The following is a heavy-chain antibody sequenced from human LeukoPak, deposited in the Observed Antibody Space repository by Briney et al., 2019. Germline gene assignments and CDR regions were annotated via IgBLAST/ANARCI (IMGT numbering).Heavy chain of an antibody. D-gene: IGHD1-26*01. Sequence: PGGSLRLSCAASGFTVSDSFMTWVRQAPGKGLEWVSVIYVAGSTYYADSVKGRFTVSRDNSKNTLYLQMNSLRADDTAVYYCAREILRGGSYLIEDWGQGILVTVSS. J-gene: IGHJ4*02. V-gene: IGHV3-53*01. CDR2: IYVAGST. CDR1: GFTVSDSF. CDR3: AREILRGGSYLIED.